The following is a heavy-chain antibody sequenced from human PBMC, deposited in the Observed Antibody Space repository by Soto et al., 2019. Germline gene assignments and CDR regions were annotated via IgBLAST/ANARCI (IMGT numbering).Heavy chain of an antibody. J-gene: IGHJ4*02. V-gene: IGHV1-46*03. CDR3: ASGGQLDIAFDY. CDR2: INPSGGST. CDR1: GYTFTSYY. Sequence: GASVKVSCKASGYTFTSYYMHWVRQAPGQGLEWMGIINPSGGSTRYAQKFQGRVTMTRDTSTSTVYMELSSLRSEDTAVYYCASGGQLDIAFDYWGQGTLVTVSS. D-gene: IGHD5-12*01.